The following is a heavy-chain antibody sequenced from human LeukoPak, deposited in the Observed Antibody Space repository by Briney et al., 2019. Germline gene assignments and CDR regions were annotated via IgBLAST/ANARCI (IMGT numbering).Heavy chain of an antibody. CDR3: ARDQIAVAADNDY. CDR1: GFAFTSYD. V-gene: IGHV1-18*01. CDR2: INPNSGGT. Sequence: ASVKVSCKASGFAFTSYDTNWVRQAPGQGLEWMGWINPNSGGTNYAQKLQGRVTMTTDTSTSTAYMELRSLRSDDTAVYYCARDQIAVAADNDYWGQGTLVTVSS. D-gene: IGHD6-19*01. J-gene: IGHJ4*02.